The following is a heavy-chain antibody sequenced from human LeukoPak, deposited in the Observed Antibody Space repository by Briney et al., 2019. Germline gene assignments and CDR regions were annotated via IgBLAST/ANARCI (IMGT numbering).Heavy chain of an antibody. D-gene: IGHD6-19*01. Sequence: SETLPLTCTVSGDSISSYYWSWIRQPPGKGLEWIGYIYYSGSTNYNPSLKSRVTISVDTSKNQFSLKLSSVTAADTAVYYCARGKWLADDAFDIWGQGTMVTVSS. CDR2: IYYSGST. J-gene: IGHJ3*02. CDR1: GDSISSYY. V-gene: IGHV4-59*01. CDR3: ARGKWLADDAFDI.